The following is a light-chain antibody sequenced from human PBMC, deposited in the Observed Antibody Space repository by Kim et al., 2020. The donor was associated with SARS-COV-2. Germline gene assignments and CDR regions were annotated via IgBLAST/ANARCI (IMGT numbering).Light chain of an antibody. V-gene: IGKV3-20*01. J-gene: IGKJ2*01. CDR2: GAS. CDR1: QILSNTY. CDR3: QQFDSSPYT. Sequence: EIVLTQSPGTLSLSPGERATLSCRASQILSNTYLAWYQQKPGQAPRLLIYGASSRATGIPDRFSGSGSGTDFTLTISGLEPEDFAVYYCQQFDSSPYTFGQGTKLEI.